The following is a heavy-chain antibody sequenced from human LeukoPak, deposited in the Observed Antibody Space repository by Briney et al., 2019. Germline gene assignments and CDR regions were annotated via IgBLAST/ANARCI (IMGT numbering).Heavy chain of an antibody. Sequence: GGSLRLSCAASGFTFSNSAMSWVRQAPGKGLEWVSGISANGGSSYYADSVKGRFTISRDNSKSTLYLQMNSLRAEDTAIYYCAKAGSIRFDYWGQGTLVTVSS. V-gene: IGHV3-23*01. D-gene: IGHD1-26*01. CDR3: AKAGSIRFDY. J-gene: IGHJ4*02. CDR2: ISANGGSS. CDR1: GFTFSNSA.